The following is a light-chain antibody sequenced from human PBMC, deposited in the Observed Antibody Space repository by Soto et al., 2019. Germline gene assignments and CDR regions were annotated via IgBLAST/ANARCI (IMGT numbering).Light chain of an antibody. V-gene: IGKV1-8*01. Sequence: AIRMTQSPSSPSASTGDTVAITCRASQPMSIDLAWYQQKPGTAPKLLIYSAATLQSGVPSRFSGSGAGTEFTLTINHLQSGDFATYYCQQYYSYPWTFGQGPRV. CDR2: SAA. CDR3: QQYYSYPWT. J-gene: IGKJ1*01. CDR1: QPMSID.